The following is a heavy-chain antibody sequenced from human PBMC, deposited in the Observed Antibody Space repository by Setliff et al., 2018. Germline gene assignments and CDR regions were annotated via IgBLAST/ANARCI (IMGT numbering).Heavy chain of an antibody. D-gene: IGHD3-3*01. V-gene: IGHV3-23*01. CDR2: IIGSGIST. CDR1: GFSFSSYA. Sequence: LRLSCAASGFSFSSYAMSWVRQAPGKGLEWVSSIIGSGISTYYADSVQGRFTISRDNHKNTLHLQMNSLRVEDTAIYYCAKSPHDFWSGRVFFDYWGQGILVTVPQ. J-gene: IGHJ4*01. CDR3: AKSPHDFWSGRVFFDY.